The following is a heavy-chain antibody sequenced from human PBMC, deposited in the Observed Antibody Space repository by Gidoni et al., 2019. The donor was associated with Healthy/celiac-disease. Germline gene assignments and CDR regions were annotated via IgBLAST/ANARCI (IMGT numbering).Heavy chain of an antibody. CDR1: GFPFSSHG. D-gene: IGHD4-17*01. J-gene: IGHJ5*02. V-gene: IGHV3-33*01. Sequence: QVQLVESGGGVVQPGRSLRLSCAAPGFPFSSHGMHWVRQAPGKGLEWVAVIWYDGSNKYYADSVKGRFTISRDNSKNTLYLQMNSLRAEDTAVYYCARAPGGDYGDYFDWFDPWGQGTLVTVSS. CDR2: IWYDGSNK. CDR3: ARAPGGDYGDYFDWFDP.